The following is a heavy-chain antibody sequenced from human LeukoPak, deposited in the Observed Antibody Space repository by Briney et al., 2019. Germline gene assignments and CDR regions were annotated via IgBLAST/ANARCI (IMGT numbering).Heavy chain of an antibody. J-gene: IGHJ6*02. V-gene: IGHV3-66*01. D-gene: IGHD6-19*01. CDR1: GFTVSSNY. CDR3: ARDEDSGWYHDYYYGMDV. CDR2: IYSGGST. Sequence: PGGSLRLSCAASGFTVSSNYMSWVRQAPGKGLEWVSVIYSGGSTYYADSVKGRFTISRDNSKNTLYLQMNSLRAEDTAVYYCARDEDSGWYHDYYYGMDVWGQGTTVTVSS.